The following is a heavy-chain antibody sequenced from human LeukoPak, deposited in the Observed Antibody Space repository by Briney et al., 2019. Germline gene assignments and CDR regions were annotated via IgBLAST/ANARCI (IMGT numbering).Heavy chain of an antibody. J-gene: IGHJ4*02. Sequence: SETLSLTCTVSGGSISSYYWSWIRQPPGKGLEWIGSIYHSGSTYYNPSLKSRVTISVDTSKNQFSLKLSSVTAADTAVYYCARHNSRGDYLFPLGYWGQGTLVTVSS. CDR3: ARHNSRGDYLFPLGY. V-gene: IGHV4-59*08. CDR1: GGSISSYY. D-gene: IGHD4-17*01. CDR2: IYHSGST.